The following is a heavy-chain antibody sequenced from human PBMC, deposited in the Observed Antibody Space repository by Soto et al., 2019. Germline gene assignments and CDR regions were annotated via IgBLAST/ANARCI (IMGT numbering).Heavy chain of an antibody. D-gene: IGHD3-9*01. V-gene: IGHV3-21*01. CDR2: ISATSTYI. CDR1: SFNFTSYS. J-gene: IGHJ5*02. Sequence: GGSLRLSCAGSSFNFTSYSLNWVRQAPGKGLEWVSSISATSTYIFYADSVKGRFTISRDNAQNSVSLQMNSLRAEDTALYSWAIVHSATGWMQFDRWGHGTLVTVSS. CDR3: AIVHSATGWMQFDR.